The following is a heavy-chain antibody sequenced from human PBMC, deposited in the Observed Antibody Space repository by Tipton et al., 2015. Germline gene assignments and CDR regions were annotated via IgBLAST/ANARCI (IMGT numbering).Heavy chain of an antibody. D-gene: IGHD6-13*01. Sequence: TLSLTCTVSGVSVNSYYWGWIRQPPGKGLEWIGAISHSGKTYSNPSLKSRVTISVDTSKNQFSLRLSSVTAADTAVYYCARSLFPETAGLENWFDPWGQGTLVTVSS. V-gene: IGHV4-59*04. J-gene: IGHJ5*02. CDR2: ISHSGKT. CDR3: ARSLFPETAGLENWFDP. CDR1: GVSVNSYY.